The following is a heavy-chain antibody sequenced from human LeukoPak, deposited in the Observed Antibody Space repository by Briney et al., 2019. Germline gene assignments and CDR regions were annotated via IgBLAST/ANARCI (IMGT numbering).Heavy chain of an antibody. CDR2: INHSGST. Sequence: NTSETLSLTCAVYGGSFSGYYWSWIRQPPGKGLEWIGEINHSGSTNYNPSLKSRVTISVDTSKNQFSLKLSSVTAADTAVYYCAGQVGAAFDYWGQGTLVTVSS. CDR3: AGQVGAAFDY. J-gene: IGHJ4*02. V-gene: IGHV4-34*01. D-gene: IGHD1-26*01. CDR1: GGSFSGYY.